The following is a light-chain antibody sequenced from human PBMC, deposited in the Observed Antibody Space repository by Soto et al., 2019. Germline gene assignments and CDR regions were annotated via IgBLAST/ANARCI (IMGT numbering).Light chain of an antibody. J-gene: IGKJ2*01. CDR3: QQYNISPAYT. CDR2: GGS. CDR1: QSVSSSY. V-gene: IGKV3-20*01. Sequence: EIVLTQSPDTLSLSPGERATLSCRASQSVSSSYLGWYQQQPGQAPRLLIYGGSIRATGIPDRFSGSVSGTGFTLTISRLEREDFAVYFCHCQQYNISPAYTFGQGTKLEIK.